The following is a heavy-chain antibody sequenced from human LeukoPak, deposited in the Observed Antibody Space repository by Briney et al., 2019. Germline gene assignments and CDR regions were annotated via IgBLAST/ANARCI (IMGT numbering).Heavy chain of an antibody. V-gene: IGHV4-39*01. J-gene: IGHJ5*02. CDR2: IYYSGST. CDR3: AADCGGDCYSFDP. Sequence: SETLSLTCTVSGGSISSSSYYWGWIGQPPGKGLEWIGSIYYSGSTYYNPSLKSRVTKSVDTSKNQFSLKLSSVTAADTAVYYCAADCGGDCYSFDPWGQGTLVTVSS. D-gene: IGHD2-21*01. CDR1: GGSISSSSYY.